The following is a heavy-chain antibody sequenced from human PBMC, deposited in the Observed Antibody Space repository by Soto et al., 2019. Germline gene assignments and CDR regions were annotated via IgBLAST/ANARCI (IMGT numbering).Heavy chain of an antibody. CDR3: AKDELAVAGFDY. V-gene: IGHV3-30*18. CDR2: ISYDGSNK. CDR1: GFTFSSYG. J-gene: IGHJ4*02. D-gene: IGHD6-19*01. Sequence: QVQLVESGGGVVQPGRSLRLSCAASGFTFSSYGMHWVRQAPGKGLEWVAVISYDGSNKYYADSVKGRFTISRDNSKNTLYLQMNSLRAEDTAVYYCAKDELAVAGFDYWGQGTLVTVSS.